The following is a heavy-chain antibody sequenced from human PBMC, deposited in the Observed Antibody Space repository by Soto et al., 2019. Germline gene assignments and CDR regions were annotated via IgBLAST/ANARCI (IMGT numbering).Heavy chain of an antibody. CDR3: ARDRPDIVVVVAAYNWFDP. CDR2: ISAYNGNT. CDR1: GYTFTSYG. Sequence: QVQLVQSGAEVKKPGASVKVSCKASGYTFTSYGISWVRQAPGQGLEWMGWISAYNGNTNYAQKLQGRVTMTTDTSTSTAYMELRGLRSDDTAVYYCARDRPDIVVVVAAYNWFDPWGQGTLVTVSS. D-gene: IGHD2-15*01. V-gene: IGHV1-18*01. J-gene: IGHJ5*02.